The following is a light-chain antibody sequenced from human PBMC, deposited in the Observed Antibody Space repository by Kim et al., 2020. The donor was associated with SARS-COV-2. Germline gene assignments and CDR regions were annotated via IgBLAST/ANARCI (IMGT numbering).Light chain of an antibody. CDR3: IQTLQTPLT. CDR2: LGS. Sequence: DIVMTQSPLSLPVTPGEPASISCRSSQSLLYSNGYNYLDWYLQKPGQSPQLLIYLGSNLASGVPDRFSGSGSGTDFTLKISRVDAEDVGVYYCIQTLQTPLTFGGGTKVDIK. V-gene: IGKV2-28*01. CDR1: QSLLYSNGYNY. J-gene: IGKJ4*01.